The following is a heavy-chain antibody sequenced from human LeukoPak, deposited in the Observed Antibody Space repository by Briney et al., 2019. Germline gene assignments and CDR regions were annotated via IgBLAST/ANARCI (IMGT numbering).Heavy chain of an antibody. D-gene: IGHD2-2*02. CDR1: GGSITSSSYY. CDR2: IYYTGST. J-gene: IGHJ5*02. CDR3: ARDECPLWSISCHRGFDP. V-gene: IGHV4-39*07. Sequence: PSETLSLTCTVSGGSITSSSYYWGWIRQPPGKGPEWIGSIYYTGSTNYNPSLKSRVTISLDTSKNQFSLKLTSVTAADTAVYYCARDECPLWSISCHRGFDPWGQGLLVTVSS.